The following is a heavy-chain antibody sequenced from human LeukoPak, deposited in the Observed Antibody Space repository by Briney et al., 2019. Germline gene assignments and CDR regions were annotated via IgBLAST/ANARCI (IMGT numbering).Heavy chain of an antibody. D-gene: IGHD3-3*01. J-gene: IGHJ5*02. CDR1: GGSISSGGYY. V-gene: IGHV4-31*03. CDR3: ARDVRHYDCWSGYLGWCDP. Sequence: PSETLSLTCTVSGGSISSGGYYWGWIRQPPGKGLEWIGYIYYSGSTYYNPSLKSRVTISVDTSKKQFSLKLSSVTAADTAVYYCARDVRHYDCWSGYLGWCDPWGQGTLVTVSS. CDR2: IYYSGST.